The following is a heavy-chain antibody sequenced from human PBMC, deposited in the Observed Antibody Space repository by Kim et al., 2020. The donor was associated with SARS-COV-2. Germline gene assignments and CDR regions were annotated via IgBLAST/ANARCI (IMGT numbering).Heavy chain of an antibody. J-gene: IGHJ4*02. Sequence: KGRFTISRDNSKNTLYLQMNSLRAEDTAVYYSAKDPLGSGGYDSGRAEDYWRQGTLVTVSS. CDR3: AKDPLGSGGYDSGRAEDY. V-gene: IGHV3-23*01. D-gene: IGHD5-12*01.